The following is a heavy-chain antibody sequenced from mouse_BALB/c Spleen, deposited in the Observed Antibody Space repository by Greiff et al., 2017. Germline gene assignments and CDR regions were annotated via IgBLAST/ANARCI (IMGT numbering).Heavy chain of an antibody. CDR2: ISSGSSTI. CDR3: AREGGLAMDY. D-gene: IGHD3-3*01. V-gene: IGHV5-17*02. Sequence: EVQVVESGGGLVQPGGSRKLSCAASGFTFSSFGMHWVRQAPEKGLEWVAYISSGSSTIYYADTVKGRFTISRDNPKNTLFLQMTSLRSEDTAMYYCAREGGLAMDYWGQGTSVTVSS. CDR1: GFTFSSFG. J-gene: IGHJ4*01.